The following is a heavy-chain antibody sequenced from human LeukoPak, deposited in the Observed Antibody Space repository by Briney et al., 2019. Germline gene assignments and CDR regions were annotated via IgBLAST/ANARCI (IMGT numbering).Heavy chain of an antibody. V-gene: IGHV3-74*01. J-gene: IGHJ4*02. CDR1: GFTFSSYW. CDR2: INSDGSTT. Sequence: PGGSLRLSCAASGFTFSSYWMHWVRQAPDKGLVWVSRINSDGSTTNYADSVKGRFTISRDNAKNTLYLQINGLRAEDTGVYYCARDLHYWGQGILVTVSS. CDR3: ARDLHY.